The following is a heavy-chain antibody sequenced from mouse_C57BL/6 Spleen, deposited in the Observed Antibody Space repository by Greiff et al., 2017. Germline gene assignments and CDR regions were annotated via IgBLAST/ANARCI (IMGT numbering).Heavy chain of an antibody. V-gene: IGHV1-52*01. D-gene: IGHD3-3*01. CDR2: IDPSDSET. CDR3: ARFIARAGGYFEV. Sequence: VQLKQPGAELVRPGSSVKLSCKASGYTFTSYWMHWVKQRPIQGLEWIGNIDPSDSETHYNQKFKDKATLTVDKSSSTAYMQLSSLTSEDSAVYCCARFIARAGGYFEVWGTGTTVTVSS. J-gene: IGHJ1*03. CDR1: GYTFTSYW.